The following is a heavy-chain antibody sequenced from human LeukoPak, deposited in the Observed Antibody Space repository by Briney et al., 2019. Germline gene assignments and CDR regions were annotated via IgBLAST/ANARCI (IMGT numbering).Heavy chain of an antibody. CDR1: GGSISSYY. CDR3: AREYYDILTGYRRLDY. V-gene: IGHV4-4*07. J-gene: IGHJ4*02. CDR2: IYTSGST. Sequence: SETLSLTCTVSGGSISSYYWSWIRQPAGKGLEWIGRIYTSGSTNYNPSLKSRVTMSVDTSKNQFSLKLSSVTAADTAVYYCAREYYDILTGYRRLDYWGQGTLVIVSS. D-gene: IGHD3-9*01.